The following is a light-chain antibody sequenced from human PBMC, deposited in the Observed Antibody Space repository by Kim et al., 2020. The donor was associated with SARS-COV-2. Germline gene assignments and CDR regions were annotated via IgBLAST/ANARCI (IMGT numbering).Light chain of an antibody. CDR3: NSRDSSGNRV. CDR1: SLRSYY. J-gene: IGLJ1*01. V-gene: IGLV3-19*01. CDR2: GKN. Sequence: VALGQTVRITCQGDSLRSYYASWYQQKPGQAPVLVIYGKNNRPSGIPDRFSGSSSGNTASLTITGAQAEDEAGYYCNSRDSSGNRVFGTGTKVTVL.